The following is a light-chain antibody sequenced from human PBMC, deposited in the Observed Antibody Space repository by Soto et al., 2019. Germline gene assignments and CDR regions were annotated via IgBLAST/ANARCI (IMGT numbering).Light chain of an antibody. J-gene: IGLJ1*01. V-gene: IGLV1-51*02. CDR3: ATWDGSLSVGV. Sequence: QSVLTQPPSVSAAPEQKVTISCSGGSSNLGINFVSWYQQFPGGVPKLLIYENNKRPSGIPDRFSGARSGTSATLDITGLQAGDGADYYCATWDGSLSVGVFGGGTKVTVL. CDR2: ENN. CDR1: SSNLGINF.